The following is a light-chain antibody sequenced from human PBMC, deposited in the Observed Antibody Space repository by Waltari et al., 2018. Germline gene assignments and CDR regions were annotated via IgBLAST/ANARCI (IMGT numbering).Light chain of an antibody. CDR2: GAS. CDR1: QSIGRY. Sequence: EIVLTQSPGTLSLSPGERATLSCRASQSIGRYLIWYQQKSGQAPRLLIYGASTRAAGIPDRFSGSGSGTDFSLTISRLEPEDFAVYYCQNHERLPAVFGRGTKVEIK. J-gene: IGKJ1*01. V-gene: IGKV3-20*01. CDR3: QNHERLPAV.